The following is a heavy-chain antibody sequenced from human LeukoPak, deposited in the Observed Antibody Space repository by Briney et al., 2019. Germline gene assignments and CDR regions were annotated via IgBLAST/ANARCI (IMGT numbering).Heavy chain of an antibody. CDR1: GYTFTGYY. J-gene: IGHJ5*02. D-gene: IGHD6-25*01. CDR3: ARVKNQRPSPWGFDP. Sequence: GASVKVSCKASGYTFTGYYMHWVRQAPGQGLEWMGWINPNSGGTNYAQKFQGRVTMTRDTSISTAYMELSRLRSDDTAVYYCARVKNQRPSPWGFDPWGQGTLVTVSS. CDR2: INPNSGGT. V-gene: IGHV1-2*02.